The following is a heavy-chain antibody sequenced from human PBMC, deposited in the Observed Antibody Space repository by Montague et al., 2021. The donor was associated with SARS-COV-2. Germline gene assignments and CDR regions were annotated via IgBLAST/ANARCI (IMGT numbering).Heavy chain of an antibody. V-gene: IGHV3-21*06. CDR3: ARGTGPRSITLFGVIISGHVFDI. CDR2: ISVSRNYL. J-gene: IGHJ3*02. Sequence: SLRLSCAASEFTFSRFSMHWVRQAPGQGLEWVSSISVSRNYLFYADSVKGRFTISRDNGKGSLYLQMNSLRPEDTAVYYCARGTGPRSITLFGVIISGHVFDIWGQGTTVTVSS. CDR1: EFTFSRFS. D-gene: IGHD3-3*01.